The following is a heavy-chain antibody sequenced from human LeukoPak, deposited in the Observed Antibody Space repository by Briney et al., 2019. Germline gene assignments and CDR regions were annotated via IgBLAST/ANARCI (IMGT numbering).Heavy chain of an antibody. Sequence: GGSLRLSCAASGFTFSSYAMSWVRQAPGKGLGWVSAISGSGGSTYYADSVKGRFTISRDNSKNTLYLQMNSLRAEDTAVYYCAKVVTMIVVVLDAFDIWGQGTMVTVSS. D-gene: IGHD3-22*01. CDR2: ISGSGGST. J-gene: IGHJ3*02. CDR1: GFTFSSYA. V-gene: IGHV3-23*01. CDR3: AKVVTMIVVVLDAFDI.